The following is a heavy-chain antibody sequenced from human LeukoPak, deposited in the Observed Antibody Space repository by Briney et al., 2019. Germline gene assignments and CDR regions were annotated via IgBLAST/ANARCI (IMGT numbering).Heavy chain of an antibody. Sequence: SETLSLTSSVSGGSISAYYWSWIRQSPGKGLEWIGYIYYGGTTNYNPSLKSRVTISVDTSKNQFSLRLSSVTAADTALYYCARGGGDFWNGYFGFCDSWGQGTLVTVSS. CDR1: GGSISAYY. CDR2: IYYGGTT. J-gene: IGHJ4*02. V-gene: IGHV4-59*01. CDR3: ARGGGDFWNGYFGFCDS. D-gene: IGHD3-3*01.